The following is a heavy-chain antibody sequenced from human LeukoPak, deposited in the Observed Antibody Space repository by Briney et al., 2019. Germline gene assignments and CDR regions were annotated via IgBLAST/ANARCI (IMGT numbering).Heavy chain of an antibody. J-gene: IGHJ3*01. Sequence: GGSLRLSCAGSRFTVTDKYMSWVRQAPGEGLEWVSVIYSGGSTYYAESVKGRFTISRDISKNTVFLQMNSLRAEDTAVYYCARGVEMSTKVGTFDVWGQGTMVTVSS. CDR2: IYSGGST. D-gene: IGHD5-24*01. CDR1: RFTVTDKY. V-gene: IGHV3-66*01. CDR3: ARGVEMSTKVGTFDV.